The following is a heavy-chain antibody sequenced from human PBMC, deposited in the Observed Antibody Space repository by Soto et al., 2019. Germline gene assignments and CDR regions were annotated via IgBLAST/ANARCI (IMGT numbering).Heavy chain of an antibody. J-gene: IGHJ4*02. V-gene: IGHV1-69*01. CDR2: IIPIFGTA. CDR1: GGTFSSYA. CDR3: ARDLSYDFWSGQDN. Sequence: QVQLVQSGAEVKKPGSSVKVSCKASGGTFSSYAIIWVRQAPGQGLEWMGGIIPIFGTANYAQKFQGRVMITADESTSTAYMELSSLISEDTAGYYCARDLSYDFWSGQDNWGQGTLVTVSS. D-gene: IGHD3-3*01.